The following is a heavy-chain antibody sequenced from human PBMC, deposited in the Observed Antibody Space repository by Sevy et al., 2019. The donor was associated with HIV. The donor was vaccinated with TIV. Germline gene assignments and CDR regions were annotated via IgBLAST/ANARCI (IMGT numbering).Heavy chain of an antibody. CDR3: AKAAYPMVRGVIIPLTFDY. Sequence: GGSLRLSCAASGFTFSSYAMSWVRQAPGKGLEWVSAISGSGGSTYYADSVKGRFTISRDNSKNTLYLQMNSLRAEDTAVYYCAKAAYPMVRGVIIPLTFDYWGQGTLVTVSS. CDR1: GFTFSSYA. J-gene: IGHJ4*02. CDR2: ISGSGGST. D-gene: IGHD3-10*01. V-gene: IGHV3-23*01.